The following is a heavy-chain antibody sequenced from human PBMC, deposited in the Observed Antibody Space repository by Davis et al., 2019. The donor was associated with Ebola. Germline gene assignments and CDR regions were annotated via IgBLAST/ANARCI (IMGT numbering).Heavy chain of an antibody. CDR1: SFPFPSYG. V-gene: IGHV3-33*01. Sequence: GESLKISCASSSFPFPSYGMHWVRQAPGKGLEWVAVIWYDGSNKYYADSVKGRFTISRDNSKNTLYLHMNRLRAEDTAVYHCARGVAVVGATPFDNWGRGTLVTVSS. CDR2: IWYDGSNK. D-gene: IGHD1-26*01. CDR3: ARGVAVVGATPFDN. J-gene: IGHJ4*02.